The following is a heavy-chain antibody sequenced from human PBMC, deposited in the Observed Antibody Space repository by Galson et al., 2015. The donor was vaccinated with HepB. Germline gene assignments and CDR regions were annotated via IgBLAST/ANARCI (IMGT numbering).Heavy chain of an antibody. Sequence: SLRLSCAASGFTVSSNYMSWVRQAPGKGLEWVSVIYSGGSTYYADSVKGRFTISRDNSKNTLYLQMNSLRAEDTAVYYCARVGGYSYGFSFCYWGQGTLVTVSS. CDR2: IYSGGST. CDR3: ARVGGYSYGFSFCY. J-gene: IGHJ4*02. D-gene: IGHD5-18*01. V-gene: IGHV3-66*01. CDR1: GFTVSSNY.